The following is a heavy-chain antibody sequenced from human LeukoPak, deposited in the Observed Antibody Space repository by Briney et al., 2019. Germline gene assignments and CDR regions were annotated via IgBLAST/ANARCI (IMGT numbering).Heavy chain of an antibody. CDR1: GLTFSSYS. CDR2: ITMSSSYI. V-gene: IGHV3-21*04. Sequence: GGSLRLSCAASGLTFSSYSFNWVRQAPGKGLEWVSSITMSSSYIWYADSVKGRFTISRDNSKNTLYLQMNSLRAEDTAVYYCATGGPGDYFDYWGQGTLVTVSS. J-gene: IGHJ4*02. CDR3: ATGGPGDYFDY.